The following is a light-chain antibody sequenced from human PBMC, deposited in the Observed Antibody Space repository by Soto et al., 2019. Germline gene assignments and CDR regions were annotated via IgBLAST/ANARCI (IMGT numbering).Light chain of an antibody. V-gene: IGKV3D-15*01. J-gene: IGKJ5*01. CDR3: QQYKKWPPIT. CDR1: QRVNIN. Sequence: EIVMTQSPATLSVSPGERATLSCGASQRVNINYLAWYHQKPGQAPRLLIYGASNRATGIPGRFRGRWSGTEFTLTNRRLQSEDFAVFYCQQYKKWPPITLGQGTRLEIK. CDR2: GAS.